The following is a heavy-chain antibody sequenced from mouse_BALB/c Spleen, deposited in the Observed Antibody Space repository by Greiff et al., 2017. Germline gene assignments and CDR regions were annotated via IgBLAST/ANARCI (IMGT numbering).Heavy chain of an antibody. V-gene: IGHV5-6-5*01. CDR2: ISSGGST. J-gene: IGHJ4*01. Sequence: DVMLVESGGGLVKPGGSLKLSCAASGFTFSRYAMSWVRQTPEKRLEWVASISSGGSTYYPDSVKGRFTISRDNARNILYRHMSSLRSEDPAMYYCARLEMAMDYWGQGTSVTVSS. CDR3: ARLEMAMDY. CDR1: GFTFSRYA.